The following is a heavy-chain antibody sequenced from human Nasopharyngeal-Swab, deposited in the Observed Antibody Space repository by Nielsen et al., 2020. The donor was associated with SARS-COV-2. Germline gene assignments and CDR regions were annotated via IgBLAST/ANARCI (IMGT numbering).Heavy chain of an antibody. V-gene: IGHV3-69-1*01. CDR3: ARERGGGYGDY. CDR1: GFTFSPYA. D-gene: IGHD5-12*01. Sequence: GGSLRLSCATSGFTFSPYAMTWVRQAPGKGLQWISYITSSNSVQYADSVRGRFTISRDNAKNSLYLQMNSLTAEDTAVYYCARERGGGYGDYWGQGTLVTVSS. J-gene: IGHJ4*02. CDR2: ITSSNSV.